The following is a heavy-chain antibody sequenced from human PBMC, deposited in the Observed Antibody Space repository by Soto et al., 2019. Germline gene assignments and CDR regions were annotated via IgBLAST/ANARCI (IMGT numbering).Heavy chain of an antibody. J-gene: IGHJ5*02. Sequence: ASVKVSCKASGYTFTSYAMHWVRQAPGQRLEWMGWINAGNGNTKYSQRFQGRVTITRDTSASTAYMELSSLRSEDTAVYYCARDIVVVVAANSVSGWFDPWGQGTLVTVYS. CDR1: GYTFTSYA. V-gene: IGHV1-3*01. CDR3: ARDIVVVVAANSVSGWFDP. CDR2: INAGNGNT. D-gene: IGHD2-15*01.